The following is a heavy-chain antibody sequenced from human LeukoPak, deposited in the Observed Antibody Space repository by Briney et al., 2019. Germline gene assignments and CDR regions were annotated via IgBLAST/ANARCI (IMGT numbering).Heavy chain of an antibody. CDR2: IYPGDSDT. Sequence: ESLKISCKGSEYLFTSYWIGWVRQMPGKGLEWMGIIYPGDSDTRYSPSFQGQVTMSVDKSTSTAYLQWSSLKASDTAMYYCARRDRYYYYMDVWGKGTTVTVSS. V-gene: IGHV5-51*01. CDR3: ARRDRYYYYMDV. CDR1: EYLFTSYW. D-gene: IGHD2-15*01. J-gene: IGHJ6*03.